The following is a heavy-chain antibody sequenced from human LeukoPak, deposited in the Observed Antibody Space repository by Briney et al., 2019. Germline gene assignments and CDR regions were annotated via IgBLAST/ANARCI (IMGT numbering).Heavy chain of an antibody. Sequence: SETLSLTCAVYGGSFSGYYWSWIRQPPGKGLEWIGYIYYSGSTNYNPSLKSRVTISVDTSKNQFSLKLSSVTAADTAVYYCAKSHYVSGIYYTVFYYFDYGGQETLVTVSS. V-gene: IGHV4-59*01. CDR3: AKSHYVSGIYYTVFYYFDY. CDR2: IYYSGST. D-gene: IGHD3-10*01. J-gene: IGHJ4*02. CDR1: GGSFSGYY.